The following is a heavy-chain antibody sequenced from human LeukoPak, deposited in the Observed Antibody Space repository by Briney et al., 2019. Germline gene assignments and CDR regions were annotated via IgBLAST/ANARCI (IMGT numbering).Heavy chain of an antibody. CDR1: GFTFSSYS. V-gene: IGHV3-30*02. D-gene: IGHD2-2*01. J-gene: IGHJ4*02. Sequence: GGSLRLSCAASGFTFSSYSMHWVRQAPGKGLEWVAFIRYDGSNKYYADSVKGRFTISRDNSKNTLYLQMNSLRAEDTAVYYCAKDSLYCSSTSCSTDYFDYWGQGTLVTVSS. CDR2: IRYDGSNK. CDR3: AKDSLYCSSTSCSTDYFDY.